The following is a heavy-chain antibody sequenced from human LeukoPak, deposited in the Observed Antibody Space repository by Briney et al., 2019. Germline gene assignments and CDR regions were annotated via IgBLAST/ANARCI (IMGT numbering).Heavy chain of an antibody. CDR1: GFTFSSYA. Sequence: GGSLRLSCAASGFTFSSYAMTWVRQAPGKGLEWVSAITGSGGITYYADSVKGRFIISRDNSKNTLSLEMSSLGAEDTAVYYCAKEGGEWELGALDIWGQGTMVTVSS. CDR3: AKEGGEWELGALDI. D-gene: IGHD1-26*01. J-gene: IGHJ3*02. V-gene: IGHV3-23*01. CDR2: ITGSGGIT.